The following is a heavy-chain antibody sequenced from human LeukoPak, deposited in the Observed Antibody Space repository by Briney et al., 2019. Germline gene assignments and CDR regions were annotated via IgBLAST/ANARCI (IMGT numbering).Heavy chain of an antibody. D-gene: IGHD3-10*01. CDR1: GGPISSSSYY. CDR3: ARILYGSGSPLFDY. V-gene: IGHV4-39*07. Sequence: SETLSLTCTVSGGPISSSSYYWGWISQPPGKGLEWIGNIYYSGTYYNPSLKSRVTISVGTSKNQFSLKLSSVTAADTAVYYCARILYGSGSPLFDYWGQGTLVTVSS. J-gene: IGHJ4*02. CDR2: IYYSGT.